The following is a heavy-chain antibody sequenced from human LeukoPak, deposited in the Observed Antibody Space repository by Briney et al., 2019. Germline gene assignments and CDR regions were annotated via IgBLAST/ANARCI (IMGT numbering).Heavy chain of an antibody. CDR2: INHSGST. J-gene: IGHJ4*02. CDR1: GGSFSGYY. CDR3: ARFYGSGSQVFNYFDY. D-gene: IGHD3-10*01. Sequence: SSETLSLTCAVYGGSFSGYYWSWIRQPPGKGLEWIGEINHSGSTNYNPSLKSRVTISVDTSKNQFSLKLSSVTAADTAVYYCARFYGSGSQVFNYFDYWGQGTLVTVSS. V-gene: IGHV4-34*01.